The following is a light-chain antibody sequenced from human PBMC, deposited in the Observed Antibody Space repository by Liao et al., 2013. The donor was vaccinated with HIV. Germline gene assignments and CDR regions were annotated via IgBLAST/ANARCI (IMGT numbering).Light chain of an antibody. J-gene: IGLJ1*01. CDR1: KLGDKY. CDR2: QDS. CDR3: QTWASSTYV. Sequence: SYELTQPPSVSVSPGQTASITCSGDKLGDKYACWYQQKPGQSPVVVIYQDSKRPSGIPERFSGSNSGNTATLTISGTQAMDEADYYCQTWASSTYVFGTGTKVTVL. V-gene: IGLV3-1*01.